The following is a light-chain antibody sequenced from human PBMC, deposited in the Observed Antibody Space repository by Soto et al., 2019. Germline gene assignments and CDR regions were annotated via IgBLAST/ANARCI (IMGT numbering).Light chain of an antibody. V-gene: IGLV2-14*01. J-gene: IGLJ1*01. CDR3: SSYTSISTYV. Sequence: SAPTQPAPLFWCPGQAITISFPGTSRAVGGYNFVSWYQQHPDKAPKLMIYDVTNRPSGVSNRFSGSKSGNTASLTISGLQAEDEADYYCSSYTSISTYVFGTGTKVTVL. CDR1: SRAVGGYNF. CDR2: DVT.